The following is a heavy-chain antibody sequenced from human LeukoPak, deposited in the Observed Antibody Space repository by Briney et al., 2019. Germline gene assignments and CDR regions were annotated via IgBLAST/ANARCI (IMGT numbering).Heavy chain of an antibody. D-gene: IGHD2-15*01. J-gene: IGHJ5*02. CDR1: GGSISSGGYY. V-gene: IGHV4-31*03. CDR2: IYYSGST. Sequence: SETLSLTCTVSGGSISSGGYYWSWIRQHPGKDLEWIGYIYYSGSTYYNPSLKSRVTISVDTSKNQFSLKLSSVTAADTAVYYCARGGCSGGSCYYRGGFDPWGQGTLVTVSS. CDR3: ARGGCSGGSCYYRGGFDP.